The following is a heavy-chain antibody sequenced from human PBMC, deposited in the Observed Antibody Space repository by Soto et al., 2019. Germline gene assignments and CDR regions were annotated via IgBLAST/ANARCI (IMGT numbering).Heavy chain of an antibody. V-gene: IGHV4-39*01. CDR3: ARSNLRYDFWSGYGGGAFDI. D-gene: IGHD3-3*01. J-gene: IGHJ3*02. CDR1: GGSISSSSYY. CDR2: IYYSGIT. Sequence: ETLSLTCPVSGGSISSSSYYWGWIRQPPGKGLEWIGSIYYSGITYYNPSLKSRVTISVDTSKNQFSLKLSSVTAADTAVYYCARSNLRYDFWSGYGGGAFDIWGQGTMVTV.